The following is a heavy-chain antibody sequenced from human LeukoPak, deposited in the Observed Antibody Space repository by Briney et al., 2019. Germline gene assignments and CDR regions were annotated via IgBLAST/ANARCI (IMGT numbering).Heavy chain of an antibody. Sequence: SAKVSCKASGGTFSSYAISWVRQAPGQGLEWMGGIIPIFGTANYAQKFQGRVTITADESTSTAYMELSSLRSEDTAVYYCARSDPPGYSSGWYLRFDPWGQGTLVTVSS. CDR1: GGTFSSYA. J-gene: IGHJ5*02. V-gene: IGHV1-69*13. CDR2: IIPIFGTA. D-gene: IGHD6-19*01. CDR3: ARSDPPGYSSGWYLRFDP.